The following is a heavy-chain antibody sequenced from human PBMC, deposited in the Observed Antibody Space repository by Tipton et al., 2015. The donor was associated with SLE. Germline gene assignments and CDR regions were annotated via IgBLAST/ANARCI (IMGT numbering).Heavy chain of an antibody. CDR3: ARDLYDFWSGYTPSGAMDV. CDR1: GGSISNYY. V-gene: IGHV4-59*12. Sequence: TLSLTCTVSGGSISNYYWSWIRQPPGKGLEWIGIIYHSGTTYYNPSLKSRVTISVDTSKNQFSLRLSSVTAADTAMYYCARDLYDFWSGYTPSGAMDVWGKGTTVTVSA. J-gene: IGHJ6*04. D-gene: IGHD3-3*01. CDR2: IYHSGTT.